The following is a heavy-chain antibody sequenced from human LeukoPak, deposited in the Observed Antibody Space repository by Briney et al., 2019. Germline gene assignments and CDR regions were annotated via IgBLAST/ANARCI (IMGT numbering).Heavy chain of an antibody. CDR1: GYTFTGYY. J-gene: IGHJ5*02. V-gene: IGHV1-2*06. CDR2: INPNSGGT. Sequence: ASVKVSCKASGYTFTGYYMHWVRQAPGQGLEWMGRINPNSGGTNYAQKFQGRVTITADESTSTAYMELSSLRSEDTAVYYCARDGYSSGWYVLDWFDPWGQGTLVTVSS. D-gene: IGHD6-19*01. CDR3: ARDGYSSGWYVLDWFDP.